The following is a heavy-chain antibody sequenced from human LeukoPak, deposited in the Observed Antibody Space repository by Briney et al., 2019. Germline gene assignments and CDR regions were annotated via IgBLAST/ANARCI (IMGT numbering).Heavy chain of an antibody. J-gene: IGHJ4*02. CDR1: GFSFSSYW. CDR3: VRDFHRRLYDSSGYYPY. V-gene: IGHV3-74*01. D-gene: IGHD3-22*01. CDR2: INTDGSST. Sequence: GGSLRLSCAASGFSFSSYWMHWVRHAPGKGLVWVSRINTDGSSTYYADSVKGRFTISRDNAKNSLYLQMNSLRADDTAVYYCVRDFHRRLYDSSGYYPYWGQGTQVTVSS.